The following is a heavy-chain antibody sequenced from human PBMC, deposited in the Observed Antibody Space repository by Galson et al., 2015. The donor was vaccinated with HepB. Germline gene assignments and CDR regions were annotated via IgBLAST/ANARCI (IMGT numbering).Heavy chain of an antibody. CDR1: GFSFNNYW. Sequence: QSGAEVKKPGESLTISCKGSGFSFNNYWIGWVRQMPGKGLEWMAMIYPSDSDSAYSPSFQGHVTISADRSTGTAYLQWDTLKTSDTAMYYCARTGSGHEPTFDYWGRGTLVTVSS. V-gene: IGHV5-51*03. D-gene: IGHD1-1*01. CDR3: ARTGSGHEPTFDY. CDR2: IYPSDSDS. J-gene: IGHJ4*02.